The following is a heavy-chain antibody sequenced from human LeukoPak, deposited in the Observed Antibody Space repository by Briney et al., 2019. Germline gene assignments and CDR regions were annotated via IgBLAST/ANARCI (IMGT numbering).Heavy chain of an antibody. V-gene: IGHV1-69*05. CDR2: IIPIFGTA. Sequence: SVTVSCKASGVTFSSYAIGWVRQAPGQGLEWMGRIIPIFGTANYAQKFQGRVTITTDESTGTAYMELSSLRSEDTAVYYCASSIFGVVQTPYYYYYMDVWGKGTTVTVSS. J-gene: IGHJ6*03. CDR3: ASSIFGVVQTPYYYYYMDV. D-gene: IGHD3-3*01. CDR1: GVTFSSYA.